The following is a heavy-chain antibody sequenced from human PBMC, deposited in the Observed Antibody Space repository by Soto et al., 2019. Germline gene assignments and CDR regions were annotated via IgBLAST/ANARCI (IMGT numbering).Heavy chain of an antibody. Sequence: QVQLVESGGGVVQPGRSLRLSCAASGFTFSSYGMHWVRQAPGKGLEWVAVISYDGSNKYYADSVKGRFTISRDNSKNTLYLEMNKLRGEGTAVYYCAKDETPDVEMATIFFDYWGPGTLVTFSS. CDR2: ISYDGSNK. V-gene: IGHV3-30*18. J-gene: IGHJ4*02. D-gene: IGHD5-12*01. CDR1: GFTFSSYG. CDR3: AKDETPDVEMATIFFDY.